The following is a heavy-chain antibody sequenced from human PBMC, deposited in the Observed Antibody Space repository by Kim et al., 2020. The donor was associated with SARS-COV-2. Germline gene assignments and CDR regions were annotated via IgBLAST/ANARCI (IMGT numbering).Heavy chain of an antibody. CDR3: AGPWGTVGAN. J-gene: IGHJ4*02. CDR2: SEK. Sequence: SEKKYLDSVKGRFTSSRDNAKNSVYLQMNSLRVEDTAVYYCAGPWGTVGANWGQGTLVTVSS. D-gene: IGHD1-26*01. V-gene: IGHV3-7*01.